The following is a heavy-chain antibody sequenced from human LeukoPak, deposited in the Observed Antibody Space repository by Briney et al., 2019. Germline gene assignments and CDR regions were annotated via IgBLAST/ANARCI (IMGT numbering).Heavy chain of an antibody. CDR1: GGTFSSYA. CDR2: IIPILDIP. J-gene: IGHJ4*02. CDR3: ARQIVGATFGSLDY. Sequence: SVKVSCKASGGTFSSYAISWVRQAPGQGLEWMGRIIPILDIPNYAQKFQGRVTITADKSTSTAYMELSSLRSEDTAVYYCARQIVGATFGSLDYWGQGTLVTASS. V-gene: IGHV1-69*04. D-gene: IGHD1-26*01.